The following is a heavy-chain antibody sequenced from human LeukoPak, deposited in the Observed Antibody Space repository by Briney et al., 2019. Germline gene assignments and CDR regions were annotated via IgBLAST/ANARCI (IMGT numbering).Heavy chain of an antibody. CDR2: IYSGGST. V-gene: IGHV3-66*01. J-gene: IGHJ4*02. CDR1: GFTVSSNY. D-gene: IGHD3-22*01. CDR3: AAKYYYDSSGYHY. Sequence: GGSLRLSCAASGFTVSSNYMSWVRQAPGEGLEWVSVIYSGGSTYYADSVKGRFTISRDNSKNTLYLQMNSLRAEDTAVYYCAAKYYYDSSGYHYWGQGTLVTVSS.